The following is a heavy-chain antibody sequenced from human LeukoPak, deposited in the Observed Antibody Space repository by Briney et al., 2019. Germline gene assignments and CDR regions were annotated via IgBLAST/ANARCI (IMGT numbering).Heavy chain of an antibody. CDR3: ARDLIAVRPGWFDP. V-gene: IGHV1-18*03. J-gene: IGHJ5*02. Sequence: ASVKVSCKASGYTFTTYGISWVRQAPGQGLEWMGWISAYNGNTNYAQKFQGRVTMTTDTSASTAYMELRSLRSDDMAVYYCARDLIAVRPGWFDPWGQGTLVTVSS. CDR2: ISAYNGNT. CDR1: GYTFTTYG. D-gene: IGHD6-6*01.